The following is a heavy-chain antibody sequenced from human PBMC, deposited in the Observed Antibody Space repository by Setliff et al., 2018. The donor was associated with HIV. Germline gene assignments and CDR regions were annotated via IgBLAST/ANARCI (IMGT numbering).Heavy chain of an antibody. Sequence: SVKVSCKASGDTFRSRAFNWVRQAPGQGPEWMGGIIPMFGTANYAQKFQGRVTATTDTSTSAAYMELRSLRSDDTAVYYCARVGAYYYYYMDVWGKGTTVTVSS. J-gene: IGHJ6*03. CDR3: ARVGAYYYYYMDV. CDR2: IIPMFGTA. D-gene: IGHD4-17*01. CDR1: GDTFRSRA. V-gene: IGHV1-69*05.